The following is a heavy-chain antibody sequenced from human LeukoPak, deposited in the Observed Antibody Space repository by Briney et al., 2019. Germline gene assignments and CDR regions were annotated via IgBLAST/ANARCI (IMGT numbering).Heavy chain of an antibody. J-gene: IGHJ4*02. D-gene: IGHD2-15*01. CDR1: GFTFSSYG. CDR2: ISYDGSNK. Sequence: GGSLRLSCAASGFTFSSYGMHWVRQAPGKGLEWVAVISYDGSNKYYADSVKGRFTISRDNSKNTLYLQMNSLRAEDTAVYYCARAPPLRGGFDYWGQGTLVTVSS. V-gene: IGHV3-30*03. CDR3: ARAPPLRGGFDY.